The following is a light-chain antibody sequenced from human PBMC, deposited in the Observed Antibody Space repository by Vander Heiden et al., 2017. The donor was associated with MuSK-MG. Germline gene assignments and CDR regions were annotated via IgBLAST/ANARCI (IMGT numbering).Light chain of an antibody. V-gene: IGKV3-11*01. J-gene: IGKJ4*01. CDR3: RQCSIWPLT. Sequence: EIVLTQSPATLSLSPGERATLSCRASKSVNNYLNWYQQTAGEAPRLLMEDATNRATGIPARLSGSGSGTDCSLTISSMEREDFAVDYCRQCSIWPLTCGGGTKVEIK. CDR2: DAT. CDR1: KSVNNY.